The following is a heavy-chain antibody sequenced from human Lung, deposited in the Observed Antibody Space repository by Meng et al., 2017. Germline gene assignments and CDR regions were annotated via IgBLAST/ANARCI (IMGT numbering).Heavy chain of an antibody. Sequence: QVRLQQWGAGRLKPSETLSLTCVVSGGSFSDYYWSWIRQSPGKGLEWIGEINHSGSTNYNPSLESRATISVDTSQNNLSLKLSSVTAADSAVYYCARGPTTMAHDFDYWGQRTLVTVSS. CDR2: INHSGST. J-gene: IGHJ4*02. V-gene: IGHV4-34*01. D-gene: IGHD4-11*01. CDR1: GGSFSDYY. CDR3: ARGPTTMAHDFDY.